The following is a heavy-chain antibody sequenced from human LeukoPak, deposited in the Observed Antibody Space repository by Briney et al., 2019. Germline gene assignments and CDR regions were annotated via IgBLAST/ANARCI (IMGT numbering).Heavy chain of an antibody. V-gene: IGHV4-4*07. D-gene: IGHD2-15*01. CDR1: GGSISNYF. J-gene: IGHJ4*02. CDR2: IHDNGDS. CDR3: ARAPSGCGGTCPSDH. Sequence: PSETLSLTCTVSGGSISNYFRSWIRQPAGKGLEWIGRIHDNGDSNHNPSLKSRVTMSLHTSMNQVSLKLASVTAADTAVYYCARAPSGCGGTCPSDHWGPGTQVTVSS.